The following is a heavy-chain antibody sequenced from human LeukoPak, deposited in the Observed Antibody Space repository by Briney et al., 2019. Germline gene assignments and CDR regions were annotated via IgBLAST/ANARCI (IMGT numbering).Heavy chain of an antibody. D-gene: IGHD1-14*01. CDR3: ARAGGDYFDY. J-gene: IGHJ4*02. Sequence: GGSLRLSCAASGFTFSSYSMNWVRQAPGKGLEWVSSISSSSSYIYYADSVKGRFTISRDNAKNSLYLQMNSLRAEDTAAYYCARAGGDYFDYWGQGTLVTVSS. CDR2: ISSSSSYI. CDR1: GFTFSSYS. V-gene: IGHV3-21*01.